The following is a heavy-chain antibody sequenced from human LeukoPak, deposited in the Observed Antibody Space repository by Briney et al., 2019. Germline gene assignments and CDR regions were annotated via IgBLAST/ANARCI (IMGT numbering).Heavy chain of an antibody. CDR1: EYTFTGYH. D-gene: IGHD5-24*01. Sequence: ASVKVSCKASEYTFTGYHMHCVRQAPGQALERMEWINPNSGDTNYAQKFQGRVTMTRDTSISTAYMEVSRLRSDDTAVYYCARVAVEMASWFDPWGQGTLVTVSS. CDR3: ARVAVEMASWFDP. CDR2: INPNSGDT. V-gene: IGHV1-2*02. J-gene: IGHJ5*02.